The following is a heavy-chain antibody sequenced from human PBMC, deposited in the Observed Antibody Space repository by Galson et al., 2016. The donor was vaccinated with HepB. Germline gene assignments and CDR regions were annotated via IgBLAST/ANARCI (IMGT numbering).Heavy chain of an antibody. V-gene: IGHV1-58*01. D-gene: IGHD2/OR15-2a*01. Sequence: SVKVSCKASGFTFTSSAVQWVRQARGQRLEWIGWIVVGSGNTNYAQNFQERVTITRDMSTNTAYMELSSLRSEDTAVYYCAADPDDFLIAEYFQHWGQGTLVTVSS. J-gene: IGHJ1*01. CDR3: AADPDDFLIAEYFQH. CDR2: IVVGSGNT. CDR1: GFTFTSSA.